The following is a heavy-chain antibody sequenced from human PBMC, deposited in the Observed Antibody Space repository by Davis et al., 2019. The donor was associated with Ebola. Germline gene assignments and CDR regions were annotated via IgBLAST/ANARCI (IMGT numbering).Heavy chain of an antibody. D-gene: IGHD4/OR15-4a*01. CDR2: INPNSGGT. CDR3: ARSLGAKGYYYYMDL. V-gene: IGHV1-2*02. J-gene: IGHJ6*03. Sequence: ASVKVSCKASGYTFTGYYMHWVRQAPGQGLEWMGWINPNSGGTNYAQKFQGRVTMTRDTSISTAYMELSRLRSDDTAVYYCARSLGAKGYYYYMDLWGKGTTVTVSS. CDR1: GYTFTGYY.